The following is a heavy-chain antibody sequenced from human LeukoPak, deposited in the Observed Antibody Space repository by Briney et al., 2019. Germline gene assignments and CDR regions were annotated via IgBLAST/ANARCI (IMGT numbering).Heavy chain of an antibody. CDR3: AVTTVTTESSVY. D-gene: IGHD4-17*01. Sequence: PPASVKVSCKASGYTFTGYYMHWVRQAPGQGLEWMGWINPNSGGTNYAQKFQGRVTMTRDTSISTAYMELSRLRSDDTAGYYCAVTTVTTESSVYWGQGTLVTVSS. V-gene: IGHV1-2*02. CDR2: INPNSGGT. CDR1: GYTFTGYY. J-gene: IGHJ4*02.